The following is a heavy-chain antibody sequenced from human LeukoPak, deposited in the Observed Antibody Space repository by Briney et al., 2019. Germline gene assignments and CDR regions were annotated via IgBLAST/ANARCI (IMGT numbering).Heavy chain of an antibody. CDR2: FDPEDGET. CDR3: ATPIVGATGAALDI. J-gene: IGHJ3*02. Sequence: GASVKVSCKVSGYTLTELSMHWVRQAPGKGLEWMGGFDPEDGETIYAQKFQGRVTMTEDTSTDTAYMELSSLRSEDTAVYYCATPIVGATGAALDIWGQGTMVTVSS. V-gene: IGHV1-24*01. D-gene: IGHD1-26*01. CDR1: GYTLTELS.